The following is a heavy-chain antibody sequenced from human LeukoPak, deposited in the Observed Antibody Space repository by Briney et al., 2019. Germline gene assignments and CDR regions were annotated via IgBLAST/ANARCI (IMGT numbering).Heavy chain of an antibody. CDR3: ASPLDSSGWYVGY. CDR2: INPNSGGT. J-gene: IGHJ4*02. CDR1: GYTFTGYY. D-gene: IGHD6-19*01. V-gene: IGHV1-2*02. Sequence: ASVKVSCKASGYTFTGYYMHWVRQAPGQGLEWMGWINPNSGGTNYAQKFQGRVTMTWDTSISTAYMELSRLRSDDTAVYYCASPLDSSGWYVGYWGQGTLVTVSS.